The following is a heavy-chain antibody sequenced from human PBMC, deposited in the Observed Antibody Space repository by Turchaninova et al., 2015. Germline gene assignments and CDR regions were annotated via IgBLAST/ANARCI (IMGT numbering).Heavy chain of an antibody. V-gene: IGHV4-39*07. CDR1: GGSISSSSYY. CDR3: ARDPYYYGSGSGY. Sequence: QLQLQESGPGLVKPSETLSLTCTFSGGSISSSSYYWGWIRQPPGKGLEWIGTIYYSGSTYYNPSLKSRVTISVDKSKNQFSLKLSSVTAADTAVYYCARDPYYYGSGSGYWGQGTLVTVSS. CDR2: IYYSGST. J-gene: IGHJ4*02. D-gene: IGHD3-10*01.